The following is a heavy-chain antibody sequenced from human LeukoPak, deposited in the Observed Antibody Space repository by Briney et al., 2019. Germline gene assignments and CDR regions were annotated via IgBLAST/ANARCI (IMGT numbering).Heavy chain of an antibody. Sequence: PSETLSLTCAVYGGSFSGYYWSWIRQPPGKGLEWIGEINHSGSTNYNPSLKSQVTISVDTSKNQFSLKLSSVTAADTTVYYCARGDELGYFDYWGQGTLVTVSS. CDR3: ARGDELGYFDY. D-gene: IGHD3-10*01. J-gene: IGHJ4*02. CDR1: GGSFSGYY. CDR2: INHSGST. V-gene: IGHV4-34*01.